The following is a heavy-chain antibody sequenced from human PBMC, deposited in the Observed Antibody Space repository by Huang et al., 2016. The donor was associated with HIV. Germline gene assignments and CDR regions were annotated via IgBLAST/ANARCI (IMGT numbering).Heavy chain of an antibody. Sequence: QVQLQQWGTGLLKPSETLSLKCAVYGGSFSNHYWSWIRQSPGKGPEWIGEINHLGKSPQNPSLRSRITMSIDTSKSQFYLNLTSVTTADTGVYYCARPKMIDGTPDSSWNYFDSWGQGTLVIVSS. CDR1: GGSFSNHY. V-gene: IGHV4-34*02. J-gene: IGHJ4*02. CDR2: INHLGKS. CDR3: ARPKMIDGTPDSSWNYFDS. D-gene: IGHD2-21*01.